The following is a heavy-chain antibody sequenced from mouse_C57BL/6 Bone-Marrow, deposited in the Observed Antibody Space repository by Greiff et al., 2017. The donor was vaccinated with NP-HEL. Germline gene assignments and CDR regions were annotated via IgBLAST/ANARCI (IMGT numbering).Heavy chain of an antibody. D-gene: IGHD3-3*01. J-gene: IGHJ2*01. CDR3: TRDLRLYYFDY. V-gene: IGHV5-4*01. Sequence: EVMLVESGGGLVKPGGSLKLSCAASGFTFSSYAMSWVRQTPEKRLEWVANISDGGSYTCYPDNVNGRFTFCRDNVKKNLYLQMSHLKSEDTAMYYCTRDLRLYYFDYWGQGTTHTGSS. CDR2: ISDGGSYT. CDR1: GFTFSSYA.